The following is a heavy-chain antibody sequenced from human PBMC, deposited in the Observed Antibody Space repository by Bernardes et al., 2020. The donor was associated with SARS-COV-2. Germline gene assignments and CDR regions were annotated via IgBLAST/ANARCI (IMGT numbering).Heavy chain of an antibody. V-gene: IGHV3-73*01. D-gene: IGHD6-13*01. Sequence: GGSLRLYCEASGFVFSDSAIHWVRQASGKGLEWVGRIRSKANSHATTSAASVQGRFTISRDDSKNTAYLQMNSLKTEDTAVYYCTIRLVPVGTFDIWGQGTMVTVSS. CDR2: IRSKANSHAT. CDR1: GFVFSDSA. J-gene: IGHJ3*02. CDR3: TIRLVPVGTFDI.